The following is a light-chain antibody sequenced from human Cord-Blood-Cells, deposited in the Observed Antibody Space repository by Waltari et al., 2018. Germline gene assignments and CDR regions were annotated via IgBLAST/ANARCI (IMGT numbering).Light chain of an antibody. CDR3: SSYTSSSTWV. Sequence: QSALTQPPSVSGSPGQSVTISCTGTSSDVGSYRVSWYQQPPGTAPKLMIYEVSNRPSGVPDRFSGSKSGSTASLTISGRQAEDEADYYCSSYTSSSTWVFGGGTKLTVL. CDR1: SSDVGSYR. CDR2: EVS. V-gene: IGLV2-18*02. J-gene: IGLJ3*02.